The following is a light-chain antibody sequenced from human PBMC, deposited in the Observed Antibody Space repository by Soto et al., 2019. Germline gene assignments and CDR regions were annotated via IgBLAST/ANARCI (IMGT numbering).Light chain of an antibody. CDR3: QSYDRSLSGHVV. V-gene: IGLV1-40*01. CDR2: GDT. Sequence: QSVLTQPPSVSGAPGQRVTISCTGSSSDIGGGYDVHWYQHLPGSVPKLLIYGDTNRPSGVPDRFSGSKSGTSASLAITGLQAEAEADYYCQSYDRSLSGHVVFGGGTKLTVL. CDR1: SSDIGGGYD. J-gene: IGLJ2*01.